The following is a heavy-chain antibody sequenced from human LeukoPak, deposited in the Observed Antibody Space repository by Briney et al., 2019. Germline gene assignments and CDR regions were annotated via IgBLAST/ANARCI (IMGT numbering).Heavy chain of an antibody. CDR1: GFTFSSYS. CDR2: ISSSSTI. Sequence: PGGSLRLSCAASGFTFSSYSMNWVRQAPGKGLEWVSYISSSSTIYYADSVKGRFTISRDNAKNSLYLQMNSLRAEDTAVYYCAREIPGAMNAFDIWGQGTVVTVSS. J-gene: IGHJ3*02. CDR3: AREIPGAMNAFDI. D-gene: IGHD2-2*01. V-gene: IGHV3-48*04.